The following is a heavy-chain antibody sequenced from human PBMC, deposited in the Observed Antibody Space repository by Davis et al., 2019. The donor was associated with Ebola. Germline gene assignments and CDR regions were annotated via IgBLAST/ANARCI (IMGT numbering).Heavy chain of an antibody. Sequence: GESLKISCAASGFTFSSYSMNWVRQAPGKGLEWVSSISSSSSYIYYADSVKGRFTISRDNAKNSLYLQMNSLRAEDTAVYYCAKGSSLVVYAFDYWGQGTLVTVSS. CDR3: AKGSSLVVYAFDY. V-gene: IGHV3-21*01. J-gene: IGHJ4*02. D-gene: IGHD2-8*02. CDR2: ISSSSSYI. CDR1: GFTFSSYS.